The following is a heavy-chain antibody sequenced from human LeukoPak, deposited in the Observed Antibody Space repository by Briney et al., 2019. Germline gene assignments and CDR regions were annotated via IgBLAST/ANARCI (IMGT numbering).Heavy chain of an antibody. CDR1: GFTFDDYA. D-gene: IGHD2-15*01. V-gene: IGHV3-9*01. J-gene: IGHJ6*02. CDR3: AKESRKVVVAATSPYYYYGMDV. CDR2: ISWNSGSI. Sequence: GGSLRLSCAASGFTFDDYAMHWVRQAPGKGLEWVSGISWNSGSIGYADSVKGRFTISRDNAKNSLYLQMNSLRAEDTALYYCAKESRKVVVAATSPYYYYGMDVWGQGTTVTVSS.